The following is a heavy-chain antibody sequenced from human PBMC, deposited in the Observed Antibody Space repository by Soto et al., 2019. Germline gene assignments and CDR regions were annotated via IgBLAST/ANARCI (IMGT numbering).Heavy chain of an antibody. D-gene: IGHD2-15*01. V-gene: IGHV3-13*01. Sequence: GGSLRLSCAASGFTFSSYDMHWVRQATGKGLEWVSAIGTAGDTYYPGSVKGRFTISRENAKNSLYLQMNSLRAGDTAVYYCARASASWAAPDYWGQGTLVTVSS. CDR1: GFTFSSYD. CDR3: ARASASWAAPDY. CDR2: IGTAGDT. J-gene: IGHJ4*02.